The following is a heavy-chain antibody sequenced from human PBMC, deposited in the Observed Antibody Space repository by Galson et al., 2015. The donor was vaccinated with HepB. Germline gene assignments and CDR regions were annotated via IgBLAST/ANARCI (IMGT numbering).Heavy chain of an antibody. V-gene: IGHV5-51*01. CDR3: ARHSGYCSSNSCLTPTGSDY. J-gene: IGHJ4*02. D-gene: IGHD2-2*01. Sequence: QSGAEVKKPGESLKISCKGFGYSFTSFWIGWVRQMPGKGLEWMGIIYPYDSDTRYSPSIQGQVTMSADKSISTAYLQWSSLKASDTAIYYCARHSGYCSSNSCLTPTGSDYWGQGTLVTVSS. CDR1: GYSFTSFW. CDR2: IYPYDSDT.